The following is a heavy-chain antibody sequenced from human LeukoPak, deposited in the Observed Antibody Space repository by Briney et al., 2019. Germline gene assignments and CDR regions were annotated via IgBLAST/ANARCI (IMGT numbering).Heavy chain of an antibody. Sequence: GGSLRLSCAASGFTVSSNYMSWVRQAPGKGLEWVSVIYSGGSTYYADSVKGRFTISRDNSKNTLYLQMNSLRAGDTAVYYCARGGSYFFPHDYWGQGTLVTVSS. V-gene: IGHV3-53*01. CDR2: IYSGGST. J-gene: IGHJ4*02. D-gene: IGHD1-26*01. CDR3: ARGGSYFFPHDY. CDR1: GFTVSSNY.